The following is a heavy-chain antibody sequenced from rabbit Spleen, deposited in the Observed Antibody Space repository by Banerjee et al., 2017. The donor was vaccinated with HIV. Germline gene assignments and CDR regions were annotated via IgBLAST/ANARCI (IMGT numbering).Heavy chain of an antibody. Sequence: QSLEESGGGLVKPGASLTLTCKASGFSFNSGYDMCWVRQAPGKGLEWIACIYVGSSGSTYCANWAKGRFTISETSSTTVTLQMTSLTAADTATYFCARDLDGVIGWNFGWWGPGTLVTV. CDR3: ARDLDGVIGWNFGW. J-gene: IGHJ4*01. V-gene: IGHV1S40*01. D-gene: IGHD1-1*01. CDR1: GFSFNSGYD. CDR2: IYVGSSGST.